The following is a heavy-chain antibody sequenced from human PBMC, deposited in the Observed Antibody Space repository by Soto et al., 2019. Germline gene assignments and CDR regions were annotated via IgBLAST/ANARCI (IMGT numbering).Heavy chain of an antibody. CDR1: GFTFSISA. CDR2: IVVGSGHT. Sequence: SVKVSCKASGFTFSISAVQWVRQARGQRLEWIGWIVVGSGHTNYAQKFQERVTITRDMSTSSAHMELTSLRSEDTAVYYCAATLVSSSGSGYYGMDVWGQGTTVTVSS. J-gene: IGHJ6*02. CDR3: AATLVSSSGSGYYGMDV. D-gene: IGHD3-10*01. V-gene: IGHV1-58*01.